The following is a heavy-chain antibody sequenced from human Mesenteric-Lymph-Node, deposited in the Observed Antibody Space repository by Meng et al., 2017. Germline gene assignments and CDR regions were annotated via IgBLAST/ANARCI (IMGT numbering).Heavy chain of an antibody. J-gene: IGHJ5*02. CDR1: GFTFSNYA. CDR2: IKQDGSEK. D-gene: IGHD1-26*01. CDR3: ARGRVGAFDP. V-gene: IGHV3-7*01. Sequence: GESLKISCAASGFTFSNYAMTWVRQAPGKGLEWVANIKQDGSEKYYVDSVKGRFTISRDNAKNSLYLQMNSLRAEDTAVYYCARGRVGAFDPWGQGTLVTVSS.